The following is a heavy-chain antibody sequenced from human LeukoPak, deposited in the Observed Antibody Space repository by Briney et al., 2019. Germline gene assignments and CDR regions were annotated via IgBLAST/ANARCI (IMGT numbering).Heavy chain of an antibody. Sequence: GGSLRLSCAASGFTFSNYWMHWVRQAPGKGLVWVSRINSDESTTTYADSAKGRFTISRDNAKNTLYLQMNSLRAEDTAVYYCARDPGTAMGRALDYWGQRTLVTVSS. V-gene: IGHV3-74*01. D-gene: IGHD5-18*01. J-gene: IGHJ4*02. CDR3: ARDPGTAMGRALDY. CDR2: INSDESTT. CDR1: GFTFSNYW.